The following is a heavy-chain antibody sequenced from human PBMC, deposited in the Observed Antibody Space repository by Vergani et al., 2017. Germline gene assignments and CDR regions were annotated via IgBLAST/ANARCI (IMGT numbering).Heavy chain of an antibody. V-gene: IGHV1-69*01. J-gene: IGHJ4*02. Sequence: QVQLVQSGAEVKKPGSSVKVSCKASGGTFSSYAISWVRQAPGQGLEWMGGIIPIFGTANYAQKCQGRVTITADESTSTAYMELSSLRSEDTAVYYCARGGEAAAGNIYDYWGQGTLVTVSS. D-gene: IGHD6-13*01. CDR2: IIPIFGTA. CDR1: GGTFSSYA. CDR3: ARGGEAAAGNIYDY.